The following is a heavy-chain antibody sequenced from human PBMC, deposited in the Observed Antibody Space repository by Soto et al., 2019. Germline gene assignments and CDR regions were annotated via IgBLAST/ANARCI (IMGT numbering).Heavy chain of an antibody. V-gene: IGHV6-1*01. CDR1: GDSVSSNIVT. CDR2: TYYRPQWFN. D-gene: IGHD6-13*01. Sequence: QVQLLQSGPGLVKPSQTLSLTCAISGDSVSSNIVTWDWIRQSPSRGLEWLGRTYYRPQWFNDYAVSVKSRMTINADTSKNQFSLQLNYVTPEDTAVYYCARLIGTSWFVGWGQGTPVTVSS. CDR3: ARLIGTSWFVG. J-gene: IGHJ4*02.